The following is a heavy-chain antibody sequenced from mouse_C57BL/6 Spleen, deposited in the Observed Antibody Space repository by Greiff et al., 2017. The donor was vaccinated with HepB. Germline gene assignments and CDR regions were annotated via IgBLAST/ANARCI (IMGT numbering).Heavy chain of an antibody. D-gene: IGHD1-1*01. J-gene: IGHJ2*01. CDR1: GYAFSSSW. CDR2: IYPGDGDT. Sequence: QVQLQQSGPELVKPGASVKISCKASGYAFSSSWMNWVKQRPGKGLEWIGRIYPGDGDTNYNGKFKGKATLTADKSSSTAYMQLSSLTSEDSAVYFCNYGSPYYFDYWGQGTTLTVSS. V-gene: IGHV1-82*01. CDR3: NYGSPYYFDY.